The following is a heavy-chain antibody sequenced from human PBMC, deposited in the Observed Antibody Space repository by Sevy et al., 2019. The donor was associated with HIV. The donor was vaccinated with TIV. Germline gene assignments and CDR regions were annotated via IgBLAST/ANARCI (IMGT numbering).Heavy chain of an antibody. CDR2: IKQGMSEK. CDR3: ARAQQVTMLVVIGGLYFDF. V-gene: IGHV3-7*01. D-gene: IGHD3-22*01. J-gene: IGHJ4*02. CDR1: GFTFSSYW. Sequence: GGSLRLSCAASGFTFSSYWMTWVRQAPGKGLEWVANIKQGMSEKYYADSVKGRFTISRDNARNSLYLQMESLRAEDTAVYYCARAQQVTMLVVIGGLYFDFWGQGTLVTVSS.